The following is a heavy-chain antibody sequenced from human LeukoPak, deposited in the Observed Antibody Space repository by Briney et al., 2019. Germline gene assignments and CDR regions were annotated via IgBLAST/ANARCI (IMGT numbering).Heavy chain of an antibody. CDR3: ARDYPRYLCSSTSCQGVDAFDI. Sequence: ASVKVSCKASGYTFTSYGISWVRQAPGQWLEWMGWISAYNGNTNYAQKLQGRVTMTTDTSTSTAYMELRSLRSDDTAVYYCARDYPRYLCSSTSCQGVDAFDIWGQGTMVTVSS. V-gene: IGHV1-18*01. D-gene: IGHD2-2*01. J-gene: IGHJ3*02. CDR1: GYTFTSYG. CDR2: ISAYNGNT.